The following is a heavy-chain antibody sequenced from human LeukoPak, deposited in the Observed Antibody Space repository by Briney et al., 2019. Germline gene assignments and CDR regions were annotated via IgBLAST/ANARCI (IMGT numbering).Heavy chain of an antibody. CDR2: ISSSGSTI. CDR3: ARLHEYGDPDLYYFDY. CDR1: GFTFSSYE. J-gene: IGHJ4*02. Sequence: PGGSLRLSCAASGFTFSSYEMNWVRQAPGKGLEWVSYISSSGSTIYCADSVKGRFTISRDNAKNSLYLQMNSLRADDTAVYFCARLHEYGDPDLYYFDYWGQGTLVTVSS. V-gene: IGHV3-48*03. D-gene: IGHD4-17*01.